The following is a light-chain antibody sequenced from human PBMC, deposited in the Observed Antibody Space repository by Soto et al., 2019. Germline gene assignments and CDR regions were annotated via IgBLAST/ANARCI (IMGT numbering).Light chain of an antibody. CDR3: QQSYSTPPT. J-gene: IGKJ4*01. CDR2: GTS. CDR1: QSISGS. Sequence: DIQMTQSPSSLSASVGDRVTITCRASQSISGSSNWYQQKPGKAPKLLIYGTSSLQSGVPSRFSGSGSGTDFTLTISSLQPEDFATYYCQQSYSTPPTFGGGTKVEI. V-gene: IGKV1-39*01.